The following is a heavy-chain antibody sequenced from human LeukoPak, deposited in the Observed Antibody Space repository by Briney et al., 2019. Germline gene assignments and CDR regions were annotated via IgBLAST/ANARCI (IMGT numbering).Heavy chain of an antibody. V-gene: IGHV4-30-2*01. CDR1: GGSISSGGYS. CDR2: IYHSGST. CDR3: ARGSFDIVGDY. Sequence: PSQTLSLTCAVSGGSISSGGYSWSWIRQPPGKGLEWIGYIYHSGSTYYNPSLKSRVTISVDRSKNQFSLKLSSVTAADTAVYYCARGSFDIVGDYWGQGTLVTVSS. D-gene: IGHD5-12*01. J-gene: IGHJ4*02.